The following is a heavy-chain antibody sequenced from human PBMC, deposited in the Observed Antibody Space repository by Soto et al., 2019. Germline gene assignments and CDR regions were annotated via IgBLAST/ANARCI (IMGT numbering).Heavy chain of an antibody. CDR1: GGSISSGGYY. Sequence: SETLSLTCTVSGGSISSGGYYESWIRQHPGEGLEWSGYIYYDGSTYYNPSLKSRVTISMDTSKNQFSLKLISVTAADTAVYFCARDGGRSSSDYWGQGTLVTVSS. V-gene: IGHV4-31*03. D-gene: IGHD6-6*01. CDR2: IYYDGST. J-gene: IGHJ4*02. CDR3: ARDGGRSSSDY.